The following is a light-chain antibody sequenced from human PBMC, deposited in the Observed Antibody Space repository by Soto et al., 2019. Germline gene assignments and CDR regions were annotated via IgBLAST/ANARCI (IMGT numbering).Light chain of an antibody. CDR1: SSDVGAYNY. CDR3: SSYRSSSTGV. CDR2: EVS. V-gene: IGLV2-14*01. Sequence: QSALTQPASVSGSPGQSITISCTGTSSDVGAYNYVSWYQQHPGKAPKLMIYEVSNRPSGVSNRFSGSKSGNTASLTISGLQAEDEADYYCSSYRSSSTGVFGGGTKLTVL. J-gene: IGLJ2*01.